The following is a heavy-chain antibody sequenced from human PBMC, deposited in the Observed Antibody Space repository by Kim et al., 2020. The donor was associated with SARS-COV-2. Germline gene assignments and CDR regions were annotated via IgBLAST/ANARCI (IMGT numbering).Heavy chain of an antibody. CDR3: ARPGEVHSNTYFDQ. V-gene: IGHV5-51*01. J-gene: IGHJ4*02. D-gene: IGHD4-4*01. CDR2: IYPDDSDT. CDR1: GYTFSNYL. Sequence: GESLKISCKGSGYTFSNYLIAWARQIPVKGLEWMGIIYPDDSDTRYSPSFQGQVTISADKSINTAYLQWNSLQASDTAMYYCARPGEVHSNTYFDQWGQGTLVTVSS.